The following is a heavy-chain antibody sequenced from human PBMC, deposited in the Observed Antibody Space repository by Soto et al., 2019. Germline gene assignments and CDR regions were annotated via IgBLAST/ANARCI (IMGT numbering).Heavy chain of an antibody. J-gene: IGHJ6*02. CDR2: IYYSGST. D-gene: IGHD6-13*01. V-gene: IGHV4-59*01. Sequence: QVQLQESGPGLVKPSETLSLTCTVSGGSISSYYWSWIRQPPGKGLEWIGYIYYSGSTTYNPSLKSRVTISVATSKKQVTLKLSSVTAAETAVYYCAREAGPTYNSSSWPRWNYYYYYGMDVWGQGTTVTVSS. CDR1: GGSISSYY. CDR3: AREAGPTYNSSSWPRWNYYYYYGMDV.